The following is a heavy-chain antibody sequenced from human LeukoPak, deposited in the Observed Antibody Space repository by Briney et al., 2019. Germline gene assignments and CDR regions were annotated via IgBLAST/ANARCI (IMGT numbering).Heavy chain of an antibody. CDR3: ARFPDSSGYYGIDY. CDR2: ISAYNGNT. V-gene: IGHV1-18*01. Sequence: ASVKVSCKASGYTFTSYDINWVRQAPGQGLEWMGWISAYNGNTNYAQKLQGRVTMTTDTSTSTAYMELRSLRSDDTAVYYCARFPDSSGYYGIDYWGQGTLVTVSS. CDR1: GYTFTSYD. D-gene: IGHD3-22*01. J-gene: IGHJ4*02.